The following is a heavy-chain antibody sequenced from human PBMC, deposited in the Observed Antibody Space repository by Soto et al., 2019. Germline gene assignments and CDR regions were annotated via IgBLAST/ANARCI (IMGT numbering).Heavy chain of an antibody. CDR1: GFTVSSNY. D-gene: IGHD3-9*01. J-gene: IGHJ6*02. V-gene: IGHV3-53*01. Sequence: GGSLRLSCAASGFTVSSNYMSWVRQAPGKGLEWVSVIYSGGSTYYADSVKGRFTISRDNSKNTLYLQMNSLRAEDTAVYYCARDPSDIKKDYYYGMDVWGQGTTVTVSS. CDR3: ARDPSDIKKDYYYGMDV. CDR2: IYSGGST.